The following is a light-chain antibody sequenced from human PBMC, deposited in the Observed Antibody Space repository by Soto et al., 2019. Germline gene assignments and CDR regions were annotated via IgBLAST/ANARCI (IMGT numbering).Light chain of an antibody. CDR1: QSISSW. Sequence: DIQMTQSPSTLSASVGDRVTITCRASQSISSWLAWYQQKPGEAPKLLIYDASSLESGVPSRFSGSGSGTEFTLTISRLQPDDFATYYCQQYNSYPSTFGQGTKVEIK. CDR3: QQYNSYPST. V-gene: IGKV1-5*01. CDR2: DAS. J-gene: IGKJ1*01.